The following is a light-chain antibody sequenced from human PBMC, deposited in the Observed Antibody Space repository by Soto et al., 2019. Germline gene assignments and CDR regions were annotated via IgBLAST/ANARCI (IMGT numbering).Light chain of an antibody. CDR2: KTS. V-gene: IGKV1-5*03. CDR3: QQYKSFSLT. Sequence: DIQMTQSPSTLSASVGDRVTITCRASQSIDSWLAWYQQKPGKAPKLLIYKTSNLESGVPSRFSGSGSGTEFSLNISRLQPDDFATYYCQQYKSFSLTFGGGTRVEVK. J-gene: IGKJ4*01. CDR1: QSIDSW.